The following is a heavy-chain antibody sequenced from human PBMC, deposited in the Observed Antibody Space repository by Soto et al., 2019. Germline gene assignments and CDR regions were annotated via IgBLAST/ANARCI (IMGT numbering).Heavy chain of an antibody. D-gene: IGHD4-17*01. CDR1: GFPISSPYS. CDR2: ISHTGTT. J-gene: IGHJ6*02. CDR3: ARVTMVIRDSDHFGVDV. V-gene: IGHV4-38-2*02. Sequence: PSETLSLTXLVSGFPISSPYSWGWIRQPPGKGLEWIGSISHTGTTSYSPSLTSRVSISVDTSKNQVSLKLTSVTAADTAVYFCARVTMVIRDSDHFGVDVWGHGTTVTVSS.